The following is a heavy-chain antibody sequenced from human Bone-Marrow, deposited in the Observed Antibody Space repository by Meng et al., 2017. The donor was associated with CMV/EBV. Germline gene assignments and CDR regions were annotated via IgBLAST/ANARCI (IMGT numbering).Heavy chain of an antibody. CDR1: GGSISSSS. CDR2: ISSSSTYT. V-gene: IGHV3-11*05. Sequence: LSLTCTVSGGSISSSSYYWGWIRQPPGKGLEWVSSISSSSTYTHYADSVKGRFTISRDNAKNSLYLQMNSLRAEDTAVYYCARVQGVHVWGQGTTVTVSS. D-gene: IGHD3-16*01. J-gene: IGHJ6*02. CDR3: ARVQGVHV.